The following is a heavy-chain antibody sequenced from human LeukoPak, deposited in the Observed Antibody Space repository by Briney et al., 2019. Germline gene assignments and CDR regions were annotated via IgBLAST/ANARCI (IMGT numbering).Heavy chain of an antibody. V-gene: IGHV1-46*01. Sequence: ASVKVSCKASGYTFTSYNIDWMRQAPGQGLEWMGMINPSGSSTSNAQKFQGRVTMTRDTSTSTVYMELSNLRSEDTAVYYCAREREAALCFDYWGQGTLVTVSS. CDR2: INPSGSST. J-gene: IGHJ4*02. D-gene: IGHD6-25*01. CDR1: GYTFTSYN. CDR3: AREREAALCFDY.